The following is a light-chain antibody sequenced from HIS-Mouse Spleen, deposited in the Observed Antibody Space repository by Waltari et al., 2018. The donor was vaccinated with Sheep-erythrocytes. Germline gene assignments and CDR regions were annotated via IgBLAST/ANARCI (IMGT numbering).Light chain of an antibody. CDR3: AAWDDSLNGVV. Sequence: QSVLTQPPSVSEAPRQRVTIPCSGRSPNIGNTAVNWYQQLPGKAPKLLIYYDDLLPSGVSDRFSGSKSGTSASLAISGLQSEDEADYYCAAWDDSLNGVVFGGGTKLTVL. CDR1: SPNIGNTA. CDR2: YDD. V-gene: IGLV1-36*01. J-gene: IGLJ2*01.